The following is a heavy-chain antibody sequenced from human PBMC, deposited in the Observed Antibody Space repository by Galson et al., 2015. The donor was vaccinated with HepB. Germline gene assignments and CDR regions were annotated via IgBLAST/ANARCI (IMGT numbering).Heavy chain of an antibody. D-gene: IGHD4-23*01. J-gene: IGHJ4*02. Sequence: SLRLSCAASGFTFTTCAMNWVRQAPGKGLVWVSRINPDGSSTTYADSVKGRFTISRDNARNTLYLQMNSLRADDTAVYYCARAFGGNSFFDYWGQGTLVTVSS. CDR2: INPDGSST. CDR1: GFTFTTCA. V-gene: IGHV3-74*01. CDR3: ARAFGGNSFFDY.